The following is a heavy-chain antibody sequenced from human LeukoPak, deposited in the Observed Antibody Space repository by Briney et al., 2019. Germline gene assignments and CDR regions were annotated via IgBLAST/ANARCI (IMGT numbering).Heavy chain of an antibody. D-gene: IGHD6-19*01. Sequence: GGSLRLSCAASGSPFSSYGMHWVRQAPGKGLEWVAVISYDGSNKYYADSVKGRFTISRDNSKNTLYLQMNSLRAEDTAVYYCAKERTYSSGWLPYYYYYMDVWGKGTTVTVSS. CDR1: GSPFSSYG. J-gene: IGHJ6*03. V-gene: IGHV3-30*18. CDR2: ISYDGSNK. CDR3: AKERTYSSGWLPYYYYYMDV.